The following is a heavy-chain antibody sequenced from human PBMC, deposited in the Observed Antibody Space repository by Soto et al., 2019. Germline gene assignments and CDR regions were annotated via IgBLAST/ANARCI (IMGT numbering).Heavy chain of an antibody. J-gene: IGHJ4*02. D-gene: IGHD3-22*01. V-gene: IGHV1-69*12. CDR1: GGTFSSYA. CDR3: ARNSGHYDSSGYYGY. CDR2: FIPIFGTA. Sequence: QVQLVQSGAEVKKPGSSVKVSCKASGGTFSSYAISWVRQAPGQGLEWMGGFIPIFGTANNAQKFQGRVTSTGDETTSTAYMELSSLRSEDTAVYYCARNSGHYDSSGYYGYWGQGTLVTVSS.